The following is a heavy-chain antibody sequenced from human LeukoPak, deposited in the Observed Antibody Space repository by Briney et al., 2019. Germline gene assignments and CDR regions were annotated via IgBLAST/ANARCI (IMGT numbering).Heavy chain of an antibody. J-gene: IGHJ4*02. CDR2: IDPSDSYT. V-gene: IGHV5-10-1*01. Sequence: TGEALKISCKGSGYSFTSYWISWVRQMPGKGLEWMGRIDPSDSYTNYSPPCQGHVTISADKSISTAYLQWSSLKASDTAMYYCARFDTAIDYPVDYWGQGTLVTVSS. CDR3: ARFDTAIDYPVDY. D-gene: IGHD5-18*01. CDR1: GYSFTSYW.